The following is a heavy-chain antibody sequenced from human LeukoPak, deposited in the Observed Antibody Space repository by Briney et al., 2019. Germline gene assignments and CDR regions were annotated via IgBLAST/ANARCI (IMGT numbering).Heavy chain of an antibody. D-gene: IGHD2-15*01. CDR3: AKYCSGGSCYYDAFDI. J-gene: IGHJ3*02. CDR2: IYYSGST. V-gene: IGHV4-30-4*01. CDR1: GGSISSGDYY. Sequence: SETLSLTCTVSGGSISSGDYYWSWIRQPPGKGLEWIGCIYYSGSTYYNPSLKSRVTISVDTSKNQFSLKLSSVTAADTAVYYCAKYCSGGSCYYDAFDIWGQGTMVTVSS.